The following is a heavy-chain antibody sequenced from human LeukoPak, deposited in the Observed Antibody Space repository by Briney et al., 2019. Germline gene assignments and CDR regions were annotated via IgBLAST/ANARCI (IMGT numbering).Heavy chain of an antibody. V-gene: IGHV3-23*01. CDR3: ATLPYCYDSSGSYYFDY. Sequence: PGGSLRLSCAASGFTFSTYGMTWVRQAPGKGLEWVAAISGNGGSAYYADSVKGHFTISRDNSKNTLYLQMNSLRVEDTAVYYCATLPYCYDSSGSYYFDYWGQGPLVTVSS. D-gene: IGHD3-22*01. CDR2: ISGNGGSA. CDR1: GFTFSTYG. J-gene: IGHJ4*02.